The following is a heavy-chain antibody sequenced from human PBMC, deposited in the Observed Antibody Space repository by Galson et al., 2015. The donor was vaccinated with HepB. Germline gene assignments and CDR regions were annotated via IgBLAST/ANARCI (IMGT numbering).Heavy chain of an antibody. CDR2: ISYDGSNK. V-gene: IGHV3-30*04. Sequence: SLRLSCAASGFTFSSYAMHWVRQAPGKGLEWVAVISYDGSNKYYADSVKGRFTISRDNSKNTLYLQMNSLRAEDTAVYYCARDSMDFWSGYQNYYYGMDVWVQRTTFTVSS. J-gene: IGHJ6*02. CDR1: GFTFSSYA. CDR3: ARDSMDFWSGYQNYYYGMDV. D-gene: IGHD3-3*01.